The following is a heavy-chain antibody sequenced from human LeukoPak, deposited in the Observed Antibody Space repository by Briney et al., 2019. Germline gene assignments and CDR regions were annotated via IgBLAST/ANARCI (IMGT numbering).Heavy chain of an antibody. CDR1: GFTFSSYS. Sequence: PGGSLRLSCAASGFTFSSYSMNWVRQAPGKGLEWVSYISSSSSTIYYADSVKGRFTISRDNAKNSLYLQMNRLRAEDTAVYYCARDRTYEGFDTWGQGTLVTVSS. J-gene: IGHJ5*02. CDR3: ARDRTYEGFDT. D-gene: IGHD3-3*01. V-gene: IGHV3-48*04. CDR2: ISSSSSTI.